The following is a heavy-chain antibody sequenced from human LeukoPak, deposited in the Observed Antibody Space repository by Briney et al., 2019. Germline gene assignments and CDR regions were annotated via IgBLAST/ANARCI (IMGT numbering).Heavy chain of an antibody. J-gene: IGHJ4*02. CDR1: GGSPSSYT. V-gene: IGHV4-59*12. CDR3: ARPNHEDHCSRTSCYGYFDY. Sequence: SETLSLTRTVSGGSPSSYTWSCICQTPRERLEWVGDISYSGGTNYNPSLKSRVTISVDTSKNQFSLKLSSVTAADTAVYYCARPNHEDHCSRTSCYGYFDYWGQGTLVTVSS. CDR2: ISYSGGT. D-gene: IGHD2-2*01.